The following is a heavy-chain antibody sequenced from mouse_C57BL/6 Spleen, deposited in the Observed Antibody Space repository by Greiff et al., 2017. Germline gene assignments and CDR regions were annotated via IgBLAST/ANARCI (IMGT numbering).Heavy chain of an antibody. Sequence: VQLQQSGPELVKPGASVKISCKASGYAFSSSWMNWVKQRPGMGLEWIGRIYPGDGDTNYNGKFKGKATLTADKSSCTAYMQLSSLTSEDSAVYFCARGDGSSYRFAYWGQGTLVTVSA. J-gene: IGHJ3*01. CDR1: GYAFSSSW. CDR2: IYPGDGDT. V-gene: IGHV1-82*01. D-gene: IGHD1-1*01. CDR3: ARGDGSSYRFAY.